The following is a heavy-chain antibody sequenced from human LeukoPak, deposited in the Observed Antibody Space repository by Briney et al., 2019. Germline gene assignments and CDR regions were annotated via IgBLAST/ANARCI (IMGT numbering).Heavy chain of an antibody. CDR1: GFSVSNNY. CDR2: IYSGGTT. Sequence: GSLRLPCEASGFSVSNNYMTWVRQAPGKGLEWVSVIYSGGTTYYGDSVEGRFTISRDNSRNTLNLQMNSLRAEDTAVYFCARGQSGDPAFDIWGQGTMVTVSS. CDR3: ARGQSGDPAFDI. V-gene: IGHV3-53*01. D-gene: IGHD4-17*01. J-gene: IGHJ3*02.